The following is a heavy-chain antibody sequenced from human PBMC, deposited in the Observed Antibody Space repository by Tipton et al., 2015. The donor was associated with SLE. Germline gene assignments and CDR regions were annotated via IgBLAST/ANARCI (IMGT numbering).Heavy chain of an antibody. V-gene: IGHV4-38-2*02. CDR2: MYHSGST. D-gene: IGHD3-16*01. Sequence: TLSLTCIVSGFSISKGYFWGWIRQPPGKGLEWIGSMYHSGSTFYNLSLKSRVTISVDTSKNQFSLNLKSVTAADTAVYYCARGGAEIDSWGQGTLVTVSS. CDR1: GFSISKGYF. J-gene: IGHJ4*02. CDR3: ARGGAEIDS.